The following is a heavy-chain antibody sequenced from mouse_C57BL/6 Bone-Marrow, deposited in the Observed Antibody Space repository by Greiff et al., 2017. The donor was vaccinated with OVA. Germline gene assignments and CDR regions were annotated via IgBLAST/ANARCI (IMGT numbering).Heavy chain of an antibody. CDR2: IDPSDSYT. V-gene: IGHV1-59*01. Sequence: QVQLKQPGAELVRPGTSVKLSCKASGYTFTSYWMHWVKQRPGQGLEWIGVIDPSDSYTNYNQKFKGKATLTVDTSSSTAYMQLSSLTSEDSAVYYCARGIYYYGSSLHWYFDVWGTGTTVTVSS. D-gene: IGHD1-1*01. J-gene: IGHJ1*03. CDR3: ARGIYYYGSSLHWYFDV. CDR1: GYTFTSYW.